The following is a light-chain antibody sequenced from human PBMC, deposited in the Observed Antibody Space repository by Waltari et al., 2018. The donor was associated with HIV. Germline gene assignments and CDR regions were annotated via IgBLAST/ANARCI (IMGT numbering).Light chain of an antibody. V-gene: IGKV1-9*01. Sequence: DIQLTQSPSFLSASVGDRVTITCRASQDISNYLVWYQQKPGKAPRLLIYAASTLQSGVPSRFGGSGSGTNFTLTITSLHPEDFATYYCQQYYSYPPLTFGGGTKVEIK. CDR3: QQYYSYPPLT. CDR2: AAS. J-gene: IGKJ4*01. CDR1: QDISNY.